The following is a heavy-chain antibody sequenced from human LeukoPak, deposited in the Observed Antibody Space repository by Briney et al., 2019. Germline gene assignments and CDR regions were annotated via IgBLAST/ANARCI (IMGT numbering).Heavy chain of an antibody. CDR1: GGSFSDYY. CDR2: INQSGST. CDR3: EGSPNIVATIRYYYYYMDV. D-gene: IGHD5-12*01. Sequence: SETLSLTCAVYGGSFSDYYWNWIRQPPGKGLEWIGEINQSGSTNYNPSLKSRVTISADTSKNQFSLKLSTVTAADTAVYYCEGSPNIVATIRYYYYYMDVWGKGTTVTVSS. V-gene: IGHV4-34*01. J-gene: IGHJ6*03.